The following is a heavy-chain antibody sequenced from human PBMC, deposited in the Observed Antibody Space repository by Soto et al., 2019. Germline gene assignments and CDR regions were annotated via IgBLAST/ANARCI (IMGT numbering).Heavy chain of an antibody. CDR1: ELTFSSYA. V-gene: IGHV3-23*01. CDR3: AKDQGGDTSFSYYGMDV. Sequence: GRSGRLSCAASELTFSSYAMSWVGQCPGKGLGWVSAISGSGGSTYYADSVKGRFTISRDNSKNTLYLQMNSLRAEDTPVYYCAKDQGGDTSFSYYGMDVSGPGTTLTVSS. J-gene: IGHJ6*02. D-gene: IGHD1-26*01. CDR2: ISGSGGST.